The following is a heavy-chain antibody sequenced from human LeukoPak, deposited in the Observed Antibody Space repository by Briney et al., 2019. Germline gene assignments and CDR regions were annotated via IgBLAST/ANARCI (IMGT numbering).Heavy chain of an antibody. Sequence: PGGSLRLSCAASGFTFSNYAMTWVRQTPGKGLEWVSVISGGGDYTYYADSVKGRFTISRDNSKNTLYLQMNSLRAEDTALYYCAKDGAAAGKIETYYYYYGMDVWGQGTTVTVSS. J-gene: IGHJ6*02. D-gene: IGHD6-13*01. CDR3: AKDGAAAGKIETYYYYYGMDV. CDR2: ISGGGDYT. CDR1: GFTFSNYA. V-gene: IGHV3-23*01.